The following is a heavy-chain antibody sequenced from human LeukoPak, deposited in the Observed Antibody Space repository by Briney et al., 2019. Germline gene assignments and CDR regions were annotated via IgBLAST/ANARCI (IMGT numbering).Heavy chain of an antibody. D-gene: IGHD3-22*01. CDR2: MDPNSDNT. CDR1: GYTFTSYD. CDR3: ATGGYYDSSGYFTLLDY. J-gene: IGHJ4*02. V-gene: IGHV1-8*01. Sequence: ASVKVSCKASGYTFTSYDIHWVRQATGQGLEWMGWMDPNSDNTIYAQKFQGRVTMTRDTSISTAYMELSRLRSDDTAVYYCATGGYYDSSGYFTLLDYWGQGTLVTVSS.